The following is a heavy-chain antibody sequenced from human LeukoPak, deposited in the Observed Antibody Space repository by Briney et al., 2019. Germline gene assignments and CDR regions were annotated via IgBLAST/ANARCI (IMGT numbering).Heavy chain of an antibody. Sequence: GGSLRLSCAASGFTFSSYAMSWVRQAPGKGLEWVSAISGSGGSTYYADSVNGRFTISRDNSKNTLYLQMNSLRAEDTAVYYCANLRYSSSSGGFDYWGQGTLVTVSS. CDR1: GFTFSSYA. J-gene: IGHJ4*02. V-gene: IGHV3-23*01. D-gene: IGHD6-6*01. CDR2: ISGSGGST. CDR3: ANLRYSSSSGGFDY.